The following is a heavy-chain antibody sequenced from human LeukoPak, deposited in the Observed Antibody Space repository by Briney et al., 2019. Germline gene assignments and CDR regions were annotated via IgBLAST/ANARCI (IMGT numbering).Heavy chain of an antibody. CDR1: GGTFSSYA. J-gene: IGHJ4*02. Sequence: SVKVSCKASGGTFSSYAISWVRQAPGQGLEWMGGIIPMFGTAKYAQKFQGRVTITADESTSTAYMELSSLRSEGTAVYYCARGRCSSTSCYSDYWGQGTLVTVSS. CDR2: IIPMFGTA. D-gene: IGHD2-2*01. V-gene: IGHV1-69*01. CDR3: ARGRCSSTSCYSDY.